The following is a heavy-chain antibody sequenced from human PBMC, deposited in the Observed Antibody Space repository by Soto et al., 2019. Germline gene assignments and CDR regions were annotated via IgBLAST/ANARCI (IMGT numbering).Heavy chain of an antibody. CDR2: ISYDGSNK. J-gene: IGHJ4*02. Sequence: QVQLVESGGGVVQPGRSLRLSCAASGFTFSSYGMHWVRQAPGKGLEWVAVISYDGSNKYYADSVKGRFTISRDNSKNTLYLQMNSLRAEDTAVYYCAKEEGYSSGWYGETDLYDYWGQGTLVTVSS. D-gene: IGHD6-19*01. CDR1: GFTFSSYG. CDR3: AKEEGYSSGWYGETDLYDY. V-gene: IGHV3-30*18.